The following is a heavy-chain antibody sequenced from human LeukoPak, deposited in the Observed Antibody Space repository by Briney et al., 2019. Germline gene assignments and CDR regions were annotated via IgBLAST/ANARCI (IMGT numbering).Heavy chain of an antibody. D-gene: IGHD3-10*01. CDR2: ISSSGDTT. CDR3: AKDRESRNYYYYYGMDV. J-gene: IGHJ6*02. V-gene: IGHV3-11*01. CDR1: GFTFSDYY. Sequence: GGSLRLSCAASGFTFSDYYMSWIRQAPGKGLEWVSYISSSGDTTYYADSVKGRFTISRDNAKNSLYLQMNSLRAEDTAVYYCAKDRESRNYYYYYGMDVWGQGTTVTVSS.